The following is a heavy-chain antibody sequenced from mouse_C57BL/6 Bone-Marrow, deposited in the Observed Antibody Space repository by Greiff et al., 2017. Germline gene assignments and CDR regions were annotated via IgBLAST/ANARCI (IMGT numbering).Heavy chain of an antibody. CDR3: ARAGDYGSRDY. CDR2: IEPNSGGT. V-gene: IGHV1-72*01. J-gene: IGHJ2*01. Sequence: QVQLQQPGAELVKPGASVKLSCKASGYTFTSYWMHWVKQRPGRGLEWIGRIEPNSGGTKYNEKFKSKATVTVDQASITAYMQLSSLTSEYSAVYYCARAGDYGSRDYWGQGTTLTVSS. CDR1: GYTFTSYW. D-gene: IGHD1-1*01.